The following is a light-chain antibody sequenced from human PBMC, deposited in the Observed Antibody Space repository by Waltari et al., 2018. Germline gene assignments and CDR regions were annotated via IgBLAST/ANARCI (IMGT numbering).Light chain of an antibody. V-gene: IGKV1-5*03. CDR2: KAS. CDR3: QQYNTYSS. CDR1: QSISNY. Sequence: DIQMTPSPFTLVASVGDPITITCRASQSISNYLAWYQQKPGKAPKLLIYKASSSGSGVPSRFSGSGSGTEFTLTISSLQPDDFATYYCQQYNTYSSFGQGTKLEIK. J-gene: IGKJ2*03.